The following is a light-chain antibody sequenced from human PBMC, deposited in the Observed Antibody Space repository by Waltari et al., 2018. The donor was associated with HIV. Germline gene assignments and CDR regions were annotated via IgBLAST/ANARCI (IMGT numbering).Light chain of an antibody. V-gene: IGKV3D-20*01. CDR2: SVS. CDR1: KKVNSNF. CDR3: QQYGSAAIT. J-gene: IGKJ5*01. Sequence: VLPQSPPTLPLLPGHRDTLSCGASKKVNSNFLAWYQQKPGLAPRLLLYSVSSRATAIPDSFSGSESGTDFTLSISRPEPGDFAVYYCQQYGSAAITFGQGTRVEIK.